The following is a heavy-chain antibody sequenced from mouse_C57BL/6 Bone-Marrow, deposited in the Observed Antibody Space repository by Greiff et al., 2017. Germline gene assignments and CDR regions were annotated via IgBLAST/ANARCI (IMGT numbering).Heavy chain of an antibody. CDR2: IDPENGGT. D-gene: IGHD2-3*01. J-gene: IGHJ4*01. CDR3: TSYDGDYAMDY. CDR1: GFNIKDDY. Sequence: VQLQQSGAELVRPGASVKLSCTASGFNIKDDYMHWVKQRPEQGLEWIGCIDPENGGTGYDQKFQGKATLTADKSSNTAYLQLSSLTSEDTAVYYCTSYDGDYAMDYWGQGTSVTVSS. V-gene: IGHV14-4*01.